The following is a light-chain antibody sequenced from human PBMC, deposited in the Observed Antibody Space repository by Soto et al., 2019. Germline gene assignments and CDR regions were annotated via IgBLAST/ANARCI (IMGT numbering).Light chain of an antibody. J-gene: IGLJ7*01. V-gene: IGLV2-14*01. CDR1: SSDIGGYDF. Sequence: QSALTQPASVSGSPGQSITLSCTGTSSDIGGYDFVSWYQRYPGKAPKLIIYDVNNRPSGVSNRFSGSKSGNTASLTISGLQAEDEADYYCTSYASSSTHVVFGGGTQRTVL. CDR3: TSYASSSTHVV. CDR2: DVN.